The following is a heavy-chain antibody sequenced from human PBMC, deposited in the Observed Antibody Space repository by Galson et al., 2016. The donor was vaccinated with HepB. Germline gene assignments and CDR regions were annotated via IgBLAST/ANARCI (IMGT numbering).Heavy chain of an antibody. V-gene: IGHV1-46*01. CDR2: INPTDGTI. D-gene: IGHD3-16*02. J-gene: IGHJ2*01. Sequence: SVKVSCKASGYPVSNSHLHWVRQAPGQGLEWMGLINPTDGTINYSQKFQGRVHMTRDTSTNTVYMDLSSLRFEDTAVYFCAREAGRLGELSLYRRYLDLWGRGTLVTVSS. CDR1: GYPVSNSH. CDR3: AREAGRLGELSLYRRYLDL.